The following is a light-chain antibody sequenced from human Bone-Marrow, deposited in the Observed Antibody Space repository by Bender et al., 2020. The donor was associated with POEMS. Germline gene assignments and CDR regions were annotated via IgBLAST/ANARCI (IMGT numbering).Light chain of an antibody. CDR1: SSDVGGYSY. J-gene: IGLJ1*01. CDR2: DVS. V-gene: IGLV2-14*03. Sequence: QSALTQPASVSGSPGQSITISCTGTSSDVGGYSYVSWYQQHPGKAPKLMIYDVSHRPSGVSARFSGCQSGNTASLTISGLQAEDEADYYCCSYTSRTTYVFGTGTKVTVL. CDR3: CSYTSRTTYV.